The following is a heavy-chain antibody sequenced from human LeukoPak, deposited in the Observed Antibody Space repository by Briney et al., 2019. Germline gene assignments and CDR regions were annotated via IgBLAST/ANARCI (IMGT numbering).Heavy chain of an antibody. V-gene: IGHV4-4*07. CDR3: ARLARVAATPGGSRGSYYYYGMDV. D-gene: IGHD2-15*01. J-gene: IGHJ6*02. CDR1: GGSISSYY. CDR2: IYASGST. Sequence: SETLSLTCTVSGGSISSYYWGWIRQPAGKGLEWIGRIYASGSTNYNPSLKSRVTMSVDTSKNQFSLKLSSVTAADTAVYYCARLARVAATPGGSRGSYYYYGMDVWGQGTTVTVSS.